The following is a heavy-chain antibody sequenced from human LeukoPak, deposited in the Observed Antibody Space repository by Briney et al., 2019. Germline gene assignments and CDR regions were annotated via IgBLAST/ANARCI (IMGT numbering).Heavy chain of an antibody. CDR2: IIPLDGST. V-gene: IGHV1-46*01. CDR1: GYSFTRYF. CDR3: ARGKVVTMVRGVIITYFDY. D-gene: IGHD3-10*01. Sequence: ASVKVSRKASGYSFTRYFIHWVRQAPGQGLEWMGIIIPLDGSTSYAQKFQGRVTMTRDTSTSTVYMELSSLRSEDTAVYYCARGKVVTMVRGVIITYFDYWGQGTLVTASS. J-gene: IGHJ4*02.